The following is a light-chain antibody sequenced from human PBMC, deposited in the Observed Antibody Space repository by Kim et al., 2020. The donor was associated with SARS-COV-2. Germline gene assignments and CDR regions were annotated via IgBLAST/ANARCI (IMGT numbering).Light chain of an antibody. V-gene: IGKV1-39*01. CDR1: QSISSH. CDR3: KQSYINPFT. Sequence: DIQMTQSPSSLSASVADRVTITCRTSQSISSHLNWYHQKPGRAPKLLIYAASTLQGGVPTRFSGSGSETDFTLTISSLQPEDFGTYFCKQSYINPFTFCPRAKVDIK. J-gene: IGKJ3*01. CDR2: AAS.